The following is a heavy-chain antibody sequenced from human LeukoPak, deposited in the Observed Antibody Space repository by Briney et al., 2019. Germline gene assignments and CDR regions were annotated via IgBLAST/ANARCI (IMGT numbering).Heavy chain of an antibody. D-gene: IGHD3-16*02. J-gene: IGHJ4*02. V-gene: IGHV1-3*01. CDR1: GYTFTSYA. CDR2: INAGNGNT. Sequence: ASVKVSCKASGYTFTSYAMHWVRQAPGQRLEWMGWINAGNGNTKYSQKFQGRVTITRDTSASTAYMELSSLTSKDTAVYYCARDYDYLWGSYRANHNYFDYWGQGTLVTVSS. CDR3: ARDYDYLWGSYRANHNYFDY.